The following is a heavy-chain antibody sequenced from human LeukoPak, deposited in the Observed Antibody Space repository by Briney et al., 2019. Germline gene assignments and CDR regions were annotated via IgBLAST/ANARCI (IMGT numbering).Heavy chain of an antibody. D-gene: IGHD6-19*01. CDR2: VSSSSSYI. Sequence: GGSLRLSCAASGFTFSSYSMNWVRQAPGKGLEWVSSVSSSSSYIYYADSVKGRFTISRDNAKNSLYLQMNSLRAEDTAVYYCARASSSGRYLDYFDYWGQGTLVTVSS. CDR3: ARASSSGRYLDYFDY. CDR1: GFTFSSYS. V-gene: IGHV3-21*01. J-gene: IGHJ4*02.